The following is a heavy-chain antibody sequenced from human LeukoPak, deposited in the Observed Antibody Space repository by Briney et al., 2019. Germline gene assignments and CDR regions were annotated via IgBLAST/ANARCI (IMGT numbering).Heavy chain of an antibody. CDR3: AREPVVVVAAIRYDY. CDR2: ISAYNGNT. Sequence: ASVKVSCKASGYTFTSYGISWVRQAPGQGLEWMGWISAYNGNTNYAQKLQGRVTMTTDTSTSTAYMALRSLRSDDTAVYYCAREPVVVVAAIRYDYWGQGTLVTVSS. D-gene: IGHD2-15*01. J-gene: IGHJ4*02. V-gene: IGHV1-18*01. CDR1: GYTFTSYG.